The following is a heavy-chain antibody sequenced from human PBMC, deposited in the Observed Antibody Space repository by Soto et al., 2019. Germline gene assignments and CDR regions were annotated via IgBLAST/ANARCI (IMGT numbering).Heavy chain of an antibody. D-gene: IGHD3-10*01. CDR1: GGSIRGNYFY. CDR3: AAHFRPSEFDFNDD. J-gene: IGHJ4*02. V-gene: IGHV4-39*01. Sequence: SETLSLTCNVSGGSIRGNYFYWGWIRQSPGKALEWIGSTYYSGSAYYRPSLKSRVSVSVDTSKNQFSLTLTYATAADTAVYFCAAHFRPSEFDFNDDWGQGILVTVSS. CDR2: TYYSGSA.